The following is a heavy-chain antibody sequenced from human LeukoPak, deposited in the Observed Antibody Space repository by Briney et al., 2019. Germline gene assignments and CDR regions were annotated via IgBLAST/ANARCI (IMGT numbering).Heavy chain of an antibody. D-gene: IGHD5-24*01. Sequence: PSETLSLTCTVSGDSISSSSYYWGWLRQPPGKGLEWIGSVSYSGSTYYNPSLKSRVTISVDTSKNQFSLKLSSVAAADTAVYYCARQKRWDGYTLDSWGQGTLVTVSS. CDR3: ARQKRWDGYTLDS. CDR2: VSYSGST. J-gene: IGHJ4*02. V-gene: IGHV4-39*01. CDR1: GDSISSSSYY.